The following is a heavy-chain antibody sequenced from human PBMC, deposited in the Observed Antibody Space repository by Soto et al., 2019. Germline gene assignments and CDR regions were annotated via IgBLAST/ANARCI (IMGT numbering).Heavy chain of an antibody. CDR2: IKQDGSEK. CDR3: ARLGGSGWPMDF. D-gene: IGHD6-19*01. CDR1: GFTFSTYW. J-gene: IGHJ4*02. V-gene: IGHV3-7*05. Sequence: EVPLVESGGALVQPGGSLRLSCAASGFTFSTYWMSWVRQAPGKGLGWVADIKQDGSEKYSVDSVKGRFTISRDNAKNSLYLQMNSLRAEDTAVYYGARLGGSGWPMDFWGRGTLATVST.